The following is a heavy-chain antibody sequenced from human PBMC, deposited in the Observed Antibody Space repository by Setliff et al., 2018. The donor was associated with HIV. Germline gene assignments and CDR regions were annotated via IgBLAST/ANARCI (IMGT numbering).Heavy chain of an antibody. CDR1: GDSINSGCYS. J-gene: IGHJ6*03. D-gene: IGHD3-9*01. V-gene: IGHV4-31*03. CDR3: ARGIRDSCEGSPYYSYCYMDV. Sequence: SETLSLTCTVSGDSINSGCYSWTWVRHVQGKGLEWIGFVFYTGATYSSPSLKSRITMSVDTSRNQFSLKVNSVTAADTAVYYCARGIRDSCEGSPYYSYCYMDVWGTGTTVTVSS. CDR2: VFYTGAT.